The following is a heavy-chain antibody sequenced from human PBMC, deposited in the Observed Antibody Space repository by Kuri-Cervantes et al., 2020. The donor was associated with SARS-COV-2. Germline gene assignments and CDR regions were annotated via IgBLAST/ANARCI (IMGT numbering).Heavy chain of an antibody. CDR2: ISSSGSTI. Sequence: LSLTCAASGFTFSSYEMNWVRQAPGKGLEWVSYISSSGSTIYYADSVKGRFTISRDNAKNSLYLQMNSLRAEDTAVYYCARDPKWELNYYFDYWGQGTLVTVSS. D-gene: IGHD1-26*01. V-gene: IGHV3-48*03. CDR1: GFTFSSYE. J-gene: IGHJ4*02. CDR3: ARDPKWELNYYFDY.